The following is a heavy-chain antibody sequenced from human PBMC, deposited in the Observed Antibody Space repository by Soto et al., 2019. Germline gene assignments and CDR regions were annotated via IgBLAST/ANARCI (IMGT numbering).Heavy chain of an antibody. D-gene: IGHD3-22*01. J-gene: IGHJ6*02. CDR2: IYYSGST. V-gene: IGHV4-59*11. CDR3: ARLRDRSGTASIYNGMDV. CDR1: GVSLTSHY. Sequence: KTSETLSLTCRVSGVSLTSHYWTWIRQSPGKGLEWIGYIYYSGSTNYSPPLKSRLTMSIDTPSNQFSLNLSSVTAADTAIYYCARLRDRSGTASIYNGMDVWGPGTMVTVSS.